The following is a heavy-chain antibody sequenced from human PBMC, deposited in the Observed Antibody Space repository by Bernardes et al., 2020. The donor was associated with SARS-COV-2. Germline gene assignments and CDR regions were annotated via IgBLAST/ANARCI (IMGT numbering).Heavy chain of an antibody. CDR3: AKETSEGPPFH. Sequence: GGSLRLSCVASGFTFRSYGMHWVRQAPGKGLEWVGSILYDGDNEYYGDSVKGRFTISRDNSTNTVYLQMNRLRVEDTALYYCAKETSEGPPFHWGQGTLVTVSS. CDR1: GFTFRSYG. J-gene: IGHJ1*01. V-gene: IGHV3-30*18. CDR2: ILYDGDNE.